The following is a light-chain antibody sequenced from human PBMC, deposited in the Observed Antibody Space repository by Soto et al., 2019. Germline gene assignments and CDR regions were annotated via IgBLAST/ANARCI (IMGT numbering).Light chain of an antibody. CDR3: QVWDSSSDHVV. CDR1: NLGSKS. J-gene: IGLJ2*01. CDR2: YDS. Sequence: SYERTQRPSVSVAPGKTARITCGGNNLGSKSVHWYQQKPGQAPVLVIYYDSDRPSGIPERFSGSNSGNTATLTISRFEAGDEADYYCQVWDSSSDHVVFGGGTQLTVL. V-gene: IGLV3-21*04.